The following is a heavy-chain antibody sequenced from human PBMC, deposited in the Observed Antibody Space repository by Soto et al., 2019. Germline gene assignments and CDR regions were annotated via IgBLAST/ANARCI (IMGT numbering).Heavy chain of an antibody. J-gene: IGHJ6*02. D-gene: IGHD3-3*01. Sequence: QVQLVQSGAEVKKPGSSVKVSCKASGGTFSSYAITWVRQAPGQGLEWMGGIIPIFGTANYAQKFQGRVTITADEYTSTTYMELSSLRAEDTDVYSCAREGRSGPYYYHGMDVWGQGTTVTVSS. CDR1: GGTFSSYA. CDR3: AREGRSGPYYYHGMDV. CDR2: IIPIFGTA. V-gene: IGHV1-69*12.